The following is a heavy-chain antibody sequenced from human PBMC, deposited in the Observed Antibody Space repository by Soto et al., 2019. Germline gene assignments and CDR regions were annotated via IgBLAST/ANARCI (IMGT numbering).Heavy chain of an antibody. J-gene: IGHJ4*02. Sequence: QARLIQSGPELQRPGASTNISCRASGYDFTGSYLHWVRRAPGQAPQWMGMINPETGSTTYAETLRGWVAMTTDRSAGTVFLGLDRLTSDDSATYSCTRQSRSGTSCYWYFDFWGQGTSVTVS. CDR2: INPETGST. CDR3: TRQSRSGTSCYWYFDF. CDR1: GYDFTGSY. V-gene: IGHV1-2*04. D-gene: IGHD2-2*01.